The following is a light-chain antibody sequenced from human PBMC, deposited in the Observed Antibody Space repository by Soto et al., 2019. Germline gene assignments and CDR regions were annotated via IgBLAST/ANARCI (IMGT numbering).Light chain of an antibody. CDR2: WAS. CDR1: QSVLYSPNNKHY. CDR3: QQYHSAPQS. V-gene: IGKV4-1*01. J-gene: IGKJ1*01. Sequence: DIVMTQSPDSLAVSLGERATINCKSSQSVLYSPNNKHYLAWHQQKPGQPPKLLIYWASTRESGVPDRFSGSGSGTDFTLTISSLQAEDVAFYYCQQYHSAPQSFGQGTKVEIK.